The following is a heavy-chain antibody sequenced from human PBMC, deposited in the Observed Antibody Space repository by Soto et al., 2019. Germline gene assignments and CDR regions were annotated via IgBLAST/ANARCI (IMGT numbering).Heavy chain of an antibody. CDR1: GYSFTSYW. CDR3: ARVWSSSFDYYYYMDV. Sequence: GESLKISCKGSGYSFTSYWIGWVRQMPGKGLEWMGIIYPGDSDTRYSPSFQGQVTISADESISTAYLQWSSLKASDTAMYYCARVWSSSFDYYYYMDVWGKGTTVTVSS. D-gene: IGHD6-6*01. V-gene: IGHV5-51*01. J-gene: IGHJ6*03. CDR2: IYPGDSDT.